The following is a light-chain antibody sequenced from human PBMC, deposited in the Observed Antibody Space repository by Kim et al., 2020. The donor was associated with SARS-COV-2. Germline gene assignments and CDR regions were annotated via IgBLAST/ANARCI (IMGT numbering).Light chain of an antibody. CDR1: SSAIEADEN. CDR2: EVS. V-gene: IGLV2-8*01. Sequence: PGLSVTIPCTGSSSAIEADENVSWYQQHPGKAPKLMISEVSKRHSEVPDRFSGSKSGNTASLSGSGLQAEDEADYYCCSYERTAYFFGTGTQLTVL. CDR3: CSYERTAYF. J-gene: IGLJ1*01.